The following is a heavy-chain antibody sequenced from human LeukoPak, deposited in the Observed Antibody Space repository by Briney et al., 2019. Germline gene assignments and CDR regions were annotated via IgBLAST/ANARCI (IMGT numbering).Heavy chain of an antibody. CDR2: IYHSGRT. Sequence: SDTLSLTCAVSGGSISGGTYSWSWIRQPPGKRLEWIGDIYHSGRTYYNPSLKSRVTISVDRSKNQFSLKLISVTAADTAVYFCARGGDVQTAGWVYYFDYWGQGTLVAVSS. CDR3: ARGGDVQTAGWVYYFDY. V-gene: IGHV4-30-2*01. CDR1: GGSISGGTYS. D-gene: IGHD6-13*01. J-gene: IGHJ4*02.